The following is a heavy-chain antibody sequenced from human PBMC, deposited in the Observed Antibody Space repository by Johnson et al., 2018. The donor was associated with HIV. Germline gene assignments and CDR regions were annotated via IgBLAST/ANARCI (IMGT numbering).Heavy chain of an antibody. CDR1: GFNFNGFG. V-gene: IGHV3-30*02. Sequence: QVQLVESGGGVVQPGGSLRLSCAASGFNFNGFGMHWVRQAPGKGLEWVAFLRYDGTNKNYGDSVKGRFTISRDNSKNTLFLQMNSLRTEDTALYYCAKSRGGYSSVYDAFALWGQWTMVTVSS. CDR3: AKSRGGYSSVYDAFAL. J-gene: IGHJ3*01. CDR2: LRYDGTNK. D-gene: IGHD5-18*01.